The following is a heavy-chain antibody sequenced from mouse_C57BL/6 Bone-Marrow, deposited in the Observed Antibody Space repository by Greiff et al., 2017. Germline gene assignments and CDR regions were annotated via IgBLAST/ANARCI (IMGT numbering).Heavy chain of an antibody. J-gene: IGHJ2*01. D-gene: IGHD1-1*02. CDR1: GYTFTSYW. CDR3: AIDGLSMGVCAY. V-gene: IGHV1-74*01. Sequence: VQLQQSGAELVKPGASVKVSCKASGYTFTSYWMHWVQQRPGQGLEWIGRIHPSDSDTNYNEKFKGKATLTVDKSSSTAYMQLSSLTSEDSAVYVWAIDGLSMGVCAYWGQGTTLTVSS. CDR2: IHPSDSDT.